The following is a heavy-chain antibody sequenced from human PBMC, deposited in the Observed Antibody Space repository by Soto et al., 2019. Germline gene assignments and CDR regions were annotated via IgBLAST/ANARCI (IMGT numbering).Heavy chain of an antibody. CDR3: ARSSLDYTNRAMDV. J-gene: IGHJ6*02. D-gene: IGHD3-16*02. CDR1: GGTFSSYA. CDR2: IIPIFGTA. V-gene: IGHV1-69*12. Sequence: QVLLVQSGTEVKKPGSSVKISGKASGGTFSSYAISWVRQAPGQGLEWMGGIIPIFGTANYAQKFQGRVTITADESTSTAYIELSSLRSEDTAVYYCARSSLDYTNRAMDVWGQGTTVTVSS.